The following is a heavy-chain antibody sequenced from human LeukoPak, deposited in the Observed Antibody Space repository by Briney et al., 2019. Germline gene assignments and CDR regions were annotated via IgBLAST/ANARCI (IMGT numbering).Heavy chain of an antibody. CDR1: GFTFGSHA. Sequence: GGSLRLSCEASGFTFGSHAMCWVRQAPGKGLEWVAGIFGGGGSPHYADPVKGRFTISRDNSRNTVYLQINSLRADDTAVYYCGKTTVGYSSGQKPAWPVDYWGQGTLVTVSS. J-gene: IGHJ4*02. V-gene: IGHV3-23*01. CDR2: IFGGGGSP. D-gene: IGHD5-18*01. CDR3: GKTTVGYSSGQKPAWPVDY.